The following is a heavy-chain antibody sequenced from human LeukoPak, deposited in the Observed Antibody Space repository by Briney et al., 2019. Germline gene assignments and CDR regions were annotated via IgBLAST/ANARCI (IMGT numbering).Heavy chain of an antibody. CDR2: ISHSGST. CDR1: DYPISSAYY. V-gene: IGHV4-38-2*01. CDR3: ARHGVSGYDSSGYLGSSFFDS. Sequence: PSETLSLTCAVSDYPISSAYYWGWIRQPPGKGLEWIGGISHSGSTYYNPSLKSRVTISVDTSKNQFSLKLTSVTAADTAVYYCARHGVSGYDSSGYLGSSFFDSWGQGTLVTVSS. J-gene: IGHJ4*02. D-gene: IGHD3-22*01.